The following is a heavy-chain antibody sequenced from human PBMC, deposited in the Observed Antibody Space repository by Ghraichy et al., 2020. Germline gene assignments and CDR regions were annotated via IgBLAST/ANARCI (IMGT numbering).Heavy chain of an antibody. J-gene: IGHJ4*02. V-gene: IGHV3-48*03. CDR1: GFTFSSYE. CDR2: ISSSGSTI. D-gene: IGHD2-8*02. CDR3: AREEYCTGGVCYNLFDY. Sequence: GESLNISCAASGFTFSSYEMNWVRQAPGKGLEWVSYISSSGSTIYYADSVKGRFTISRDNAKNSLYLQMNSLRAEDTAVYYCAREEYCTGGVCYNLFDYWGQGTLVTVSS.